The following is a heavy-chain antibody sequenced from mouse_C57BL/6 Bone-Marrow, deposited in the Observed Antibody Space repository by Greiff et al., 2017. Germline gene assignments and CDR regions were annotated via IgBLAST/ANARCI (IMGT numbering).Heavy chain of an antibody. Sequence: VQLQESGAELVRPGTSVKVSCKASGYALTNYLIEWVKLRPGPGLEWIGVINPGSGGTNYNEKFKGKATLTADKSSSTAYMQLSSLASEDSAVYFCTKTDYWGQGTTLTVSS. V-gene: IGHV1-54*01. J-gene: IGHJ2*01. CDR2: INPGSGGT. CDR1: GYALTNYL. CDR3: TKTDY.